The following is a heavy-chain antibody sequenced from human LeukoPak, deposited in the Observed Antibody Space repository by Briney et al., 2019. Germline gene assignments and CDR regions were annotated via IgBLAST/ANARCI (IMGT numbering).Heavy chain of an antibody. J-gene: IGHJ4*02. D-gene: IGHD5-24*01. V-gene: IGHV3-11*04. CDR2: ISSSGSTI. CDR3: SRPSPRLPIY. CDR1: GFTFSDYY. Sequence: PGGSLRLSCAASGFTFSDYYMSWIRQAPGKGLEWVSYISSSGSTIYYADSVKGQFTISRDNAKNSLYLQMNSLRAQGTAVYYFSRPSPRLPIYWGQGTLVTVSS.